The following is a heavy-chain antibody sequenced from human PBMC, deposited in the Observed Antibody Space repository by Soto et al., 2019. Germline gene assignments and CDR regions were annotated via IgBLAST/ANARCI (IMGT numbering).Heavy chain of an antibody. Sequence: GGSLRLSCAASGITFSNHAMTWVRQAPGKGLEWVSSVSESGGVTYYADSVRGRFTISRDNSKNTLYLQLNNLRAEDTAVYYCVPGSSGTRGEDSWGPGVLVTVSS. CDR2: VSESGGVT. CDR3: VPGSSGTRGEDS. CDR1: GITFSNHA. J-gene: IGHJ4*02. D-gene: IGHD1-1*01. V-gene: IGHV3-23*01.